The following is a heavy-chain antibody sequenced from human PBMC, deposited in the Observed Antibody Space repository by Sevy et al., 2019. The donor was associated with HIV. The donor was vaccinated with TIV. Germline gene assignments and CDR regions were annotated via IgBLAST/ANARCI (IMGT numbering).Heavy chain of an antibody. CDR1: GFTFSSHW. CDR2: LNYDGSYT. V-gene: IGHV3-74*01. D-gene: IGHD3-16*01. CDR3: ARSKVGVGDAFDI. J-gene: IGHJ3*02. Sequence: GGSLRLSCAASGFTFSSHWMQWVRQAPGKGLVWVSRLNYDGSYTNYADSVKGRFTISRDNAKSTLFLQMNSLRAEDTALYYCARSKVGVGDAFDIWGQGKMVTGSS.